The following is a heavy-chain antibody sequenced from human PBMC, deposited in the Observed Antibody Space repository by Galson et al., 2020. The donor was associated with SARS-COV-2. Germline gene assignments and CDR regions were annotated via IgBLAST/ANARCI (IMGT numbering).Heavy chain of an antibody. CDR2: IIPIFGTA. J-gene: IGHJ5*02. V-gene: IGHV1-69*13. Sequence: SVKVSCKASGGTFSSYAISWVRQAPGQGLEWMGGIIPIFGTANYAQKFQGRVTITADESTSTAYMELSSLRSEDTAVYYCARGGWVAVVAAYNWFDPWGQGTLVTVSS. CDR3: ARGGWVAVVAAYNWFDP. D-gene: IGHD2-2*01. CDR1: GGTFSSYA.